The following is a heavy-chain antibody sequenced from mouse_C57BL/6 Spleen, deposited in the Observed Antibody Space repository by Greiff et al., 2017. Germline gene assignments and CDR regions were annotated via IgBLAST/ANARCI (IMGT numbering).Heavy chain of an antibody. CDR2: INPNNGGT. Sequence: VQLKESGPELVKPGASVKIPCKASGYTFTDYNMDWVKQSHGKSLEWIGDINPNNGGTIYNQKFKGKATLTVDKSSSTAYMELRSLTSEDTAVYYCARTYSNYWYFDVWGTGTTVTVSS. J-gene: IGHJ1*03. CDR1: GYTFTDYN. CDR3: ARTYSNYWYFDV. V-gene: IGHV1-18*01. D-gene: IGHD2-5*01.